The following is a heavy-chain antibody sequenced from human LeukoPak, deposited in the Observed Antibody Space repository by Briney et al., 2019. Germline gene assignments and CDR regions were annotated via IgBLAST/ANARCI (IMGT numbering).Heavy chain of an antibody. CDR2: IWHDGNRK. D-gene: IGHD1/OR15-1a*01. V-gene: IGHV3-33*01. Sequence: PGTSLRLSCAASGFTFSSYDMHWVRRAPGKGLEWVASIWHDGNRKYHADSVEGRFTISRDNSKNTVYVQMNSVRADDTAVYYCTRAAGITGTSRDNWFDPWGQGTLVIVSS. J-gene: IGHJ5*02. CDR1: GFTFSSYD. CDR3: TRAAGITGTSRDNWFDP.